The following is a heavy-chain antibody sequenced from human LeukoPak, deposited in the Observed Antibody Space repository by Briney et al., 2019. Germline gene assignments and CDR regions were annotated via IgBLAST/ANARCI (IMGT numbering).Heavy chain of an antibody. CDR2: IRSSRSYM. CDR3: ARAYFYDSIGGEGMDV. Sequence: GRSLRLSCAVSGFTFSRYNMNWVSQAPERGLEWVSSIRSSRSYMYYADSVKGRFTISRDNAKNSLDLHVTSLRAEDTAVYYCARAYFYDSIGGEGMDVWGQGTTVTVSS. D-gene: IGHD3-22*01. J-gene: IGHJ6*02. V-gene: IGHV3-21*01. CDR1: GFTFSRYN.